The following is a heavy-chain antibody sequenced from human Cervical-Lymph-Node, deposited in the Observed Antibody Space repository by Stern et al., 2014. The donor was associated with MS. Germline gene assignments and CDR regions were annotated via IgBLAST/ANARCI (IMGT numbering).Heavy chain of an antibody. CDR1: GFTFSGYG. Sequence: VQLVESGGGAVQPGRSLRLSCATSGFTFSGYGMYWVRQAPGKVLEWVAISGSDGTKEDYADSVKGRFTISRDNSKNTLYLQMTSLRAEDTAVYYCARDDRTSWYGGMPHWGQGTLVTVSS. V-gene: IGHV3-33*01. J-gene: IGHJ4*02. CDR2: SGSDGTKE. CDR3: ARDDRTSWYGGMPH. D-gene: IGHD6-13*01.